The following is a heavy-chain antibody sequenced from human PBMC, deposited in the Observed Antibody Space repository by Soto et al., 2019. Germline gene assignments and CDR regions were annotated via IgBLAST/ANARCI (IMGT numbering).Heavy chain of an antibody. CDR2: IYYSGST. Sequence: PSETLSLTCTVSGGSISSGGYYWSWIRQHPGKGLEWIGYIYYSGSTYYNPSLKSRVTISVDTSKNQFSLKLSSVTAADTAVYYCATYCISTSCAAGYYYYGMDVWGQGTTVTVSS. CDR1: GGSISSGGYY. V-gene: IGHV4-31*03. J-gene: IGHJ6*02. CDR3: ATYCISTSCAAGYYYYGMDV. D-gene: IGHD2-2*01.